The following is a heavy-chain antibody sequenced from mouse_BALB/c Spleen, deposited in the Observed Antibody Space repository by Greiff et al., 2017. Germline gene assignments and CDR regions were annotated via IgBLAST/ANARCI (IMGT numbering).Heavy chain of an antibody. CDR2: IYWDDDK. J-gene: IGHJ3*01. V-gene: IGHV8-12*01. CDR3: ARRGPQPGFAY. D-gene: IGHD6-1*01. CDR1: GFSLSTSGMG. Sequence: QVTLKESGPGILQPSQTLSLTCSFSGFSLSTSGMGVSWIRQPSGKGLEWLAHIYWDDDKRYNPSLKSRLTISKDTSSNQVFLKITSVDTADTATYYCARRGPQPGFAYWGQGTLVTVSA.